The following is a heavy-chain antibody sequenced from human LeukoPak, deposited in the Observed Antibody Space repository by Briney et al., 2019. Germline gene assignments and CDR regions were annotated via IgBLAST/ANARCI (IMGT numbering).Heavy chain of an antibody. CDR3: ARRERQSGNYYYFDY. Sequence: GGSLRLSCATSGFTLSDYYMNWVRQAPGKGLEWVSYITRSSALHYADSVKGRFTISRDNAKNSLFLQMSSLRDEDTAVYYCARRERQSGNYYYFDYWGQGTLVTVSS. J-gene: IGHJ4*02. CDR1: GFTLSDYY. D-gene: IGHD1-26*01. V-gene: IGHV3-69-1*01. CDR2: ITRSSAL.